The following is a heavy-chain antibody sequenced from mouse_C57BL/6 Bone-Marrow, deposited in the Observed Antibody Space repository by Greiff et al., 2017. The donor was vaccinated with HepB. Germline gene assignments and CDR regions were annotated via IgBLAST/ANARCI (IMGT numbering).Heavy chain of an antibody. CDR3: ASHYDYDVKVYFDY. D-gene: IGHD2-4*01. Sequence: VQLKESGPGLVKPSQSLSLTCSVTGYSITSGYYWNWIRQFPGNKLEWMGYISYDGSNNYNPSLKNRISITRDTSKNQFFLKLNSVTTEDTATYYCASHYDYDVKVYFDYRGQGTTLTVSS. V-gene: IGHV3-6*01. CDR1: GYSITSGYY. J-gene: IGHJ2*01. CDR2: ISYDGSN.